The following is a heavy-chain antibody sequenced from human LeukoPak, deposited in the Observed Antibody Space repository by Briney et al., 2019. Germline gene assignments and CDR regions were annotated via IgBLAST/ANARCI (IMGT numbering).Heavy chain of an antibody. J-gene: IGHJ4*02. Sequence: GGSLRLSCAASGFTVSSSYMYWVRQAPGRGLEWVANIRHDGSTKYYVDSVKGRFTISRDNAMNSLYLQMDSLRVEDTAIYYCARSVPYGTTWYGRSDCWGQGTQVTVSS. CDR2: IRHDGSTK. V-gene: IGHV3-7*03. CDR3: ARSVPYGTTWYGRSDC. D-gene: IGHD6-13*01. CDR1: GFTVSSSY.